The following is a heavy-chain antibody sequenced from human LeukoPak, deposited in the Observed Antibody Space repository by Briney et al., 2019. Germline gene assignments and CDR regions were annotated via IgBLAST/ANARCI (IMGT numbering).Heavy chain of an antibody. CDR3: ARLLPLDY. Sequence: GGSLRLSCTVSGFTVSSNSMSWIRQAPGKGLEWVSSISSSSSYIYYADSVKGRFTISRDNAKNSLYLQMNSLRAEDTAVYYCARLLPLDYWGQGTLVTVSS. J-gene: IGHJ4*02. V-gene: IGHV3-21*01. CDR1: GFTVSSNS. CDR2: ISSSSSYI.